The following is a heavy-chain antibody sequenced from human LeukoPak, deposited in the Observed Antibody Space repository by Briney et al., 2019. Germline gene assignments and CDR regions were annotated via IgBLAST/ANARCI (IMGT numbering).Heavy chain of an antibody. CDR3: ARVRGYCSSTICYRYYFDY. CDR2: IYHSGST. J-gene: IGHJ4*02. V-gene: IGHV4-38-2*02. Sequence: SETLPLTCTVSGYSIGSGYYWGWIRQPPGKGLEWIGTIYHSGSTYYNPSLKSRVTISVDTSKNQFSLKLTSVTAADTAVYYCARVRGYCSSTICYRYYFDYWGQGTLVTVSS. D-gene: IGHD2-2*01. CDR1: GYSIGSGYY.